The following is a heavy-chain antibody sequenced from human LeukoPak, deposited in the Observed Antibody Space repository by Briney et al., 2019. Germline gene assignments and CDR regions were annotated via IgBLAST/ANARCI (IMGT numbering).Heavy chain of an antibody. J-gene: IGHJ4*02. CDR2: INGDGRNI. D-gene: IGHD5-12*01. V-gene: IGHV3-74*01. CDR1: GFTFSSYW. CDR3: ARTDRQYSGGTEDY. Sequence: GGSLRLSCVASGFTFSSYWMHWVRQDPRKGLVWVSRINGDGRNINYADSVRGRFTISRDNSKNTLYLQMNSLRAEDTAVYYCARTDRQYSGGTEDYWDQGTLVTVSS.